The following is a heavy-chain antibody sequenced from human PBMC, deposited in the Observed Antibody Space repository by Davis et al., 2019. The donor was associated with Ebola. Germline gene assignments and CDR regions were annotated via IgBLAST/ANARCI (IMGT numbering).Heavy chain of an antibody. J-gene: IGHJ5*02. Sequence: MPSETLSLTCAVSGGSISSGGYSWSWIRQPPGKGLEWIGYIYHSGSTYYNPSLKSRVTISVDTSKNQFSLKLSSVTAADTAVYYCARATLEPYNWFDPWGQGTLVTVSS. CDR1: GGSISSGGYS. V-gene: IGHV4-30-2*01. CDR2: IYHSGST. CDR3: ARATLEPYNWFDP. D-gene: IGHD1-1*01.